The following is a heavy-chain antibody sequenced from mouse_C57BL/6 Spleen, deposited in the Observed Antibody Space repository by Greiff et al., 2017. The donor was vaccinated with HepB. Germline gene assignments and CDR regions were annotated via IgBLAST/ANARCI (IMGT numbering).Heavy chain of an antibody. CDR1: GYTFTSYG. CDR2: IYIGNGYT. D-gene: IGHD2-3*01. Sequence: EVQLQQSGAELVRPGSSVKMSCKTSGYTFTSYGINWVKQRPGQGLEWIGYIYIGNGYTEYNEKFKGKATLTSDTSSSTAYMQLSSLTSEDSAIYFWARGSPDLYDGYYGYFDVWGTGTTVTVSS. CDR3: ARGSPDLYDGYYGYFDV. J-gene: IGHJ1*03. V-gene: IGHV1-58*01.